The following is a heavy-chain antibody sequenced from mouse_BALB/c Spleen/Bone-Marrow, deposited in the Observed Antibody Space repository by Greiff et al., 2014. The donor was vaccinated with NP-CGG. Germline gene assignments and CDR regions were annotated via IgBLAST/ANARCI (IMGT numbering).Heavy chain of an antibody. V-gene: IGHV1S130*01. Sequence: VQLQQSGSVLVRPGASVKLSCKASGYTFTSSWMHWAKQRPGQGLEWIGEIHPNSGNTNYNEKFKGKATLTVDTSSSTAYVDLSSLTSEDSAVYYCAREKIDGNCRWYFDVWGAGTTVTVSS. D-gene: IGHD2-1*01. CDR1: GYTFTSSW. CDR2: IHPNSGNT. CDR3: AREKIDGNCRWYFDV. J-gene: IGHJ1*01.